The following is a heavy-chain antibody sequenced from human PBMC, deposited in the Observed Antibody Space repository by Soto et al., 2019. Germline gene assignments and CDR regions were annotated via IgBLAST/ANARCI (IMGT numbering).Heavy chain of an antibody. CDR3: ARGNDFWSGYSTLTYYGLDV. CDR1: GGSISSGYYY. J-gene: IGHJ6*02. CDR2: IYYSGST. Sequence: SLSLTCSVSGGSISSGYYYWRWVRQPPQKGLEWIGYIYYSGSTYYNPSLKSRVTISVDTAKNQFSLNLSSVTAADTAVYYCARGNDFWSGYSTLTYYGLDVWGQGTTVTVSS. V-gene: IGHV4-30-4*01. D-gene: IGHD3-3*01.